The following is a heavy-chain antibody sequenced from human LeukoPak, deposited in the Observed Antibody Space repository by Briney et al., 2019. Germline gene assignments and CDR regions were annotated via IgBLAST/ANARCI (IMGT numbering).Heavy chain of an antibody. D-gene: IGHD2-2*01. CDR2: IYYSGST. CDR1: GGSISSSSYS. Sequence: SETLSLTCTVSGGSISSSSYSWGCIRQPPGKGLEWIGNIYYSGSTYYNPSLKSRVTISVDTSKNQFSLKLTSVTAADTAVYYCARLPAYCSTTSCSFDSWGQGTLVAVSS. J-gene: IGHJ4*02. CDR3: ARLPAYCSTTSCSFDS. V-gene: IGHV4-39*01.